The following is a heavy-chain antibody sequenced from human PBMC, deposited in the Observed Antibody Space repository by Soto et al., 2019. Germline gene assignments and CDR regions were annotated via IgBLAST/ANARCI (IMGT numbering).Heavy chain of an antibody. CDR1: GFTFSSYG. CDR2: ISYDGSNK. CDR3: AKDQNYDSSGYFDAFDI. V-gene: IGHV3-30*18. Sequence: VQLVESGGGVVQPGRSLRLSCAASGFTFSSYGMHWVRQAPGKGLEWVAVISYDGSNKYYADSVKGRFTISRDNSKNTLYLQMNSLRAEDTAVYYCAKDQNYDSSGYFDAFDIWGQGTMVTVSS. D-gene: IGHD3-22*01. J-gene: IGHJ3*02.